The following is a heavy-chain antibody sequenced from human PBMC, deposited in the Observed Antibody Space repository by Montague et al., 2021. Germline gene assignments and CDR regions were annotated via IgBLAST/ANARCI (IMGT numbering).Heavy chain of an antibody. Sequence: SLRLSFAASGFIFNHYVMNWVRQAPGKGLEWVSGINGNSINIDYADSVKGRFTISRDNAKNSLYLQMNSLRAEDTAFYYCVKDTRDYYPDFWGQGILVTVSS. D-gene: IGHD3-3*01. J-gene: IGHJ4*02. V-gene: IGHV3-9*01. CDR2: INGNSINI. CDR3: VKDTRDYYPDF. CDR1: GFIFNHYV.